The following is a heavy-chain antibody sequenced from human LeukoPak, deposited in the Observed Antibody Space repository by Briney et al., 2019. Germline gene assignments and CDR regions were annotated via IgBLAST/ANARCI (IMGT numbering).Heavy chain of an antibody. J-gene: IGHJ4*02. CDR1: GFTFSSYA. Sequence: GGSLRLSCAASGFTFSSYAMSWVRQAPGKGLEWVSAISGSGGSTYYADSVKGRFTISRDNSKNTLYLQMNSLRAEDTAVYYCAAHWDIVVVPAAIPHYFDYWGQGTLVTVSS. D-gene: IGHD2-2*02. V-gene: IGHV3-23*01. CDR3: AAHWDIVVVPAAIPHYFDY. CDR2: ISGSGGST.